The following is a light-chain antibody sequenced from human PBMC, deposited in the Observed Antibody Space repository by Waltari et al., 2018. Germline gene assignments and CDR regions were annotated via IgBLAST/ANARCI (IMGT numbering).Light chain of an antibody. V-gene: IGLV2-14*01. CDR2: VVT. CDR3: ASYIPGSTLV. CDR1: SSGCWRYKL. J-gene: IGLJ3*02. Sequence: ALTPPSSLSGAPGQSITIPRPGRSSGCWRYKLFLRYQHVPDRAPKLMIYVVTNRPSGVSKRFSGSKSANTASLTISGLQPEDEADYYCASYIPGSTLVFGGGTKLTVL.